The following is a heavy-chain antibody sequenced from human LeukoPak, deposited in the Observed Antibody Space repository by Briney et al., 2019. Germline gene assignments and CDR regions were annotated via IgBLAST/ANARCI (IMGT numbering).Heavy chain of an antibody. J-gene: IGHJ4*02. CDR2: ISWNSGNT. Sequence: GGSLRLSCAASGFTFDDHAMHWVRQAPGKGLEWVAGISWNSGNTGYADSVKGRFNISRDNAKHSLYLQMNSLRAEDTAVYFCTRLSEMIRGPQVIYYFDYWGQGTLVTVSA. V-gene: IGHV3-9*01. CDR3: TRLSEMIRGPQVIYYFDY. CDR1: GFTFDDHA. D-gene: IGHD3-10*01.